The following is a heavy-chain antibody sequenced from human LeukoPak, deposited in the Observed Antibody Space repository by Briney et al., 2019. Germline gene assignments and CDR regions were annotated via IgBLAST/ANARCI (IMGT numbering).Heavy chain of an antibody. Sequence: GGSLRLSYTASGFTFGDYAMSWVRQAPGKGLEWVGFIRSKAYGGTTEYAASVKGRFTISRDDSKSIAYLQMNSLKTEDTAVYYCTRIPTVVLYYFDYWGQGTLVTVSS. D-gene: IGHD4-23*01. CDR1: GFTFGDYA. V-gene: IGHV3-49*04. CDR3: TRIPTVVLYYFDY. CDR2: IRSKAYGGTT. J-gene: IGHJ4*02.